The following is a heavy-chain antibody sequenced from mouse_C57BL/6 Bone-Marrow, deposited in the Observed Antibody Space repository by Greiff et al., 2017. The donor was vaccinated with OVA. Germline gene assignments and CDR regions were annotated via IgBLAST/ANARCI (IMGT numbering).Heavy chain of an antibody. CDR3: ARSYSNYGGDY. CDR2: INPSSGYT. Sequence: QVHVKQSGAELAKPGASVKLSCKASGYTFTSYWMHWVKQRPGQGLEWIGYINPSSGYTKYNQKFKDKATLTADKSSSTAYMQLSSLTYEDSAVYYCARSYSNYGGDYWGQGTSVTVSS. J-gene: IGHJ4*01. V-gene: IGHV1-7*01. D-gene: IGHD2-5*01. CDR1: GYTFTSYW.